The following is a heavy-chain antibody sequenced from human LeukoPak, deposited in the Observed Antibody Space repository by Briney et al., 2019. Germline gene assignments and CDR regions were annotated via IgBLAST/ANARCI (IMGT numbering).Heavy chain of an antibody. D-gene: IGHD1-1*01. CDR1: GYTFSSDG. Sequence: GASVTVSCKASGYTFSSDGISWVRQAPGQGLEWMGWISSYNGNTKYAEKLQGRVTMTTDTSTSTAYMELRSLRSDDTAVYYCARVQLERSGEPFDYWGQGTLVTVSS. V-gene: IGHV1-18*01. CDR2: ISSYNGNT. CDR3: ARVQLERSGEPFDY. J-gene: IGHJ4*02.